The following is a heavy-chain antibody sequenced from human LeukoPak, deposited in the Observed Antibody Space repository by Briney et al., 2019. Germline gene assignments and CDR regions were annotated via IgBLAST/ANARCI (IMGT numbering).Heavy chain of an antibody. V-gene: IGHV4-4*09. CDR1: GGSLSSYY. D-gene: IGHD3-22*01. CDR3: ARHRGYDRSGYYFVDDFDI. Sequence: SETLSLTCTVSGGSLSSYYWGWIRQPPGEGLEWIGDMSTSGSTNYNPSLLSRVTISLDTSKYQFSLKLNSVTAADTAVYYCARHRGYDRSGYYFVDDFDIWGQGTMVTVSS. CDR2: MSTSGST. J-gene: IGHJ3*02.